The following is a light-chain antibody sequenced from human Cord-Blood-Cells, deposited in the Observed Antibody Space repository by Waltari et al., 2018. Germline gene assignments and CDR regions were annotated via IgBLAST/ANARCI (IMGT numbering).Light chain of an antibody. V-gene: IGLV1-40*01. CDR1: RPNIGAGYC. J-gene: IGLJ2*01. Sequence: QSVLTQPPSVSGPPGQRVTIPCTGSRPNIGAGYCVHWYQQLPGTAPKLLIYGNSNRPSGVPDRFSGSKSGTSASLAITGLQAEDEADYYCQSYDSSLSGSVFGGGTKLTVL. CDR2: GNS. CDR3: QSYDSSLSGSV.